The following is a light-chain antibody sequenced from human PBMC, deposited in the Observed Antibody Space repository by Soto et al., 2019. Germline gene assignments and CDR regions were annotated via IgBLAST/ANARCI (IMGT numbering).Light chain of an antibody. CDR3: VQALQTLT. J-gene: IGKJ4*01. V-gene: IGKV2-28*01. Sequence: DIVMTQSPLSLSVTPGEPASISCRSSQSLLHTYGNYLDWYVQKPGQSPQLLIYLGSNRASGVPDRFSGSGSGTNFTLTISRVEADDVGVYDCVQALQTLTFGGGTKVEIK. CDR2: LGS. CDR1: QSLLHTYGNY.